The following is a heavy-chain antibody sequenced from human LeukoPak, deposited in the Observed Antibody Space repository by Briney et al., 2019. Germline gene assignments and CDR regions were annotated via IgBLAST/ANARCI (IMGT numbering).Heavy chain of an antibody. J-gene: IGHJ3*02. V-gene: IGHV1-69*04. CDR2: IIPILGIA. Sequence: SVKLSCKASGGTFSSYTISWVRQAPGQGLKWMGRIIPILGIANYAQKFQGRVTITADKSTSTAYMELSSLRSEDTAVYYCARDRSEYAFDIWGQGTMVTVSS. D-gene: IGHD3-16*02. CDR1: GGTFSSYT. CDR3: ARDRSEYAFDI.